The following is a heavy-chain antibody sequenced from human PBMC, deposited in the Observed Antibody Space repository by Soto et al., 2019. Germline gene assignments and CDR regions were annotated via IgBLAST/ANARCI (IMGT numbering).Heavy chain of an antibody. D-gene: IGHD2-2*01. V-gene: IGHV1-69*06. CDR1: GGTFSSYA. CDR3: ARDVVGADIVVPGDYYYYMDV. CDR2: IIPIFGTA. Sequence: SVKVSCKASGGTFSSYAISWVRQAPGQGLEWMGGIIPIFGTANYAQKFQGRVTITADKSTSTAYMELSSLRSEDTAVYYCARDVVGADIVVPGDYYYYMDVWGKGTTVTVSS. J-gene: IGHJ6*03.